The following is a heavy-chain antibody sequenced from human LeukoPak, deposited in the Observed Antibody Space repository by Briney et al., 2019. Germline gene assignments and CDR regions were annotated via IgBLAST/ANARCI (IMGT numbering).Heavy chain of an antibody. D-gene: IGHD3-22*01. V-gene: IGHV5-51*01. CDR1: GYSFTSYW. CDR2: IYPGDSDT. CDR3: ARPYYYDSSGPLL. Sequence: GESLKISCKGSGYSFTSYWIGWVRQMPGKGLEWMGIIYPGDSDTRYSPSFQGQVTISADKSISTAYLQWSSLKASDTAMCYCARPYYYDSSGPLLWGQGTLVTVSS. J-gene: IGHJ4*02.